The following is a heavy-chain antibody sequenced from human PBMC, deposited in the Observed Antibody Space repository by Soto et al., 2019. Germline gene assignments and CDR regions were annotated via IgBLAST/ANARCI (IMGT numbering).Heavy chain of an antibody. CDR3: ARDRGIAAAP. V-gene: IGHV4-30-4*01. D-gene: IGHD6-13*01. J-gene: IGHJ4*02. CDR1: GGSISSGDYY. Sequence: SETLSLTCTVSGGSISSGDYYWSWIRQPPGKGLEWIGYIYYSGSTYYNPPLKSRVTISVDTSKNQFSLKLSSVTAADTAVYYCARDRGIAAAPWGQGTLVTVSS. CDR2: IYYSGST.